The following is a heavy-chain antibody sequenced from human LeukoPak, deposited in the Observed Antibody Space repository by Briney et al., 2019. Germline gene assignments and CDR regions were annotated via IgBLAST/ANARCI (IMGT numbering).Heavy chain of an antibody. Sequence: GESLQISCQASGYSFTTHWIGWVRQMPGKGLEWTGIIYPGDSDTRYSPSFQGHVTISADKSISTAYLQWSSLKASDTAMYFCARHRDSYDSPYDYWGQGTLVTVSS. CDR1: GYSFTTHW. V-gene: IGHV5-51*01. J-gene: IGHJ4*02. CDR2: IYPGDSDT. CDR3: ARHRDSYDSPYDY. D-gene: IGHD5-12*01.